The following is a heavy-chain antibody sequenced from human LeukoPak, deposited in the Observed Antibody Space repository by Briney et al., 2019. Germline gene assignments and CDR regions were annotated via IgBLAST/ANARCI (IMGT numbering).Heavy chain of an antibody. V-gene: IGHV7-4-1*02. CDR2: INTNTGNP. CDR3: AREGASYSSSSGYYYYYYMDV. D-gene: IGHD6-6*01. Sequence: VASVKVSCKASGYTFTGYYMHWVRQAPGRGLEWMGWINTNTGNPTYAQGFTGRFVFSLDTSVSTAYLQISSLKAEDTAVYYCAREGASYSSSSGYYYYYYMDVWGKGTTVTVSS. CDR1: GYTFTGYY. J-gene: IGHJ6*03.